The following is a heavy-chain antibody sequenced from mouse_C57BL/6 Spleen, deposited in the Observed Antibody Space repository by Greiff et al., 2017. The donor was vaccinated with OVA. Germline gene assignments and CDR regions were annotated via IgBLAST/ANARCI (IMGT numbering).Heavy chain of an antibody. Sequence: DVQLQESGPELVKPGASVKMSCKASGYTFTDYNMHWVKQSHGKSLEWIGYINPNNGGTSYNQKLKGKVTLTVNNSSSTAYMEIRSLTSEDSAVYYCARNYGSSYDFDYWGQGTTLTVSS. J-gene: IGHJ2*01. V-gene: IGHV1-22*01. CDR1: GYTFTDYN. CDR3: ARNYGSSYDFDY. CDR2: INPNNGGT. D-gene: IGHD1-1*01.